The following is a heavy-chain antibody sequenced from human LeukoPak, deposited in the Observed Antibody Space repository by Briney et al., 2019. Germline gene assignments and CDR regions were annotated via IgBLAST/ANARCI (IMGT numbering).Heavy chain of an antibody. V-gene: IGHV3-30*03. J-gene: IGHJ5*02. Sequence: PGGSLRLSCAASGFTFSSYGMHWVRQAPGKGLEWVAVISYDGSNKYYADSVKGRFTITRDNSKNTLYLQMNSLRSDDTAVYYCARDESAGYCSGGSCYRPRSWFDPWGQGTLVTVSS. CDR2: ISYDGSNK. CDR3: ARDESAGYCSGGSCYRPRSWFDP. D-gene: IGHD2-15*01. CDR1: GFTFSSYG.